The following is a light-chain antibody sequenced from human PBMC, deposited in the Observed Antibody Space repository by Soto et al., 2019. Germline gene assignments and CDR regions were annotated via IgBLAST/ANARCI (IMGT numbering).Light chain of an antibody. V-gene: IGKV1-39*01. CDR1: HGISSH. Sequence: DIQLTQSPSTLPASVGDRVTITFRASHGISSHLAWYQQIPGRAPELLIYSASSLQSGVPSRFSGSGSGTDFTLTISSLKPEDFATYYCQQSYSTPRTFGQGTKVDIK. J-gene: IGKJ1*01. CDR3: QQSYSTPRT. CDR2: SAS.